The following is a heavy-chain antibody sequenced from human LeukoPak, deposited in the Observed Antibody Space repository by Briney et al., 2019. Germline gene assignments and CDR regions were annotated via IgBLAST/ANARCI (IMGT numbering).Heavy chain of an antibody. Sequence: GGSLRLSCAASGFSVSSKYMSWVRQAPGKGLEWVSVLYTAGDTYYADSVKGRFTISRDNSKNTLSLQMNSLRPNDTALYYCAGGQMFTSGGFESWGQGALVTVSS. CDR2: LYTAGDT. CDR1: GFSVSSKY. CDR3: AGGQMFTSGGFES. V-gene: IGHV3-53*01. D-gene: IGHD6-19*01. J-gene: IGHJ4*02.